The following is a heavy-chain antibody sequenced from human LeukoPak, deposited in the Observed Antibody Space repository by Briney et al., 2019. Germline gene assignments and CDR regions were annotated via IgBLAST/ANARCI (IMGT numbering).Heavy chain of an antibody. CDR3: ARGALNHYADSRFDY. V-gene: IGHV3-30-3*01. CDR2: ISFDGSNK. J-gene: IGHJ4*02. CDR1: GFSFSNYP. Sequence: PGGSLRLSCAASGFSFSNYPMHWVRQAPGKGLEWVAVISFDGSNKYYADSVKGRFTISRDSSKNTLYLQMNSLRADDTAVYYCARGALNHYADSRFDYWGQGTLVTVSS. D-gene: IGHD4-17*01.